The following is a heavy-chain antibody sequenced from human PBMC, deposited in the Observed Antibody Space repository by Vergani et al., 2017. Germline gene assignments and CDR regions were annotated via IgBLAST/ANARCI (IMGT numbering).Heavy chain of an antibody. CDR3: ARRRRVVAATHSWFDP. D-gene: IGHD2-15*01. CDR1: GYTFTGYY. J-gene: IGHJ5*02. V-gene: IGHV1-2*02. Sequence: QVHLVQSGAEVKKPGASVKVSCKASGYTFTGYYMHWVRQAPGQGLEWMGWSNPNSGGTNYAQKFQGRVTMTRDTSISTAYMELSRLRADDAAVYYCARRRRVVAATHSWFDPWGQGTLVTVSS. CDR2: SNPNSGGT.